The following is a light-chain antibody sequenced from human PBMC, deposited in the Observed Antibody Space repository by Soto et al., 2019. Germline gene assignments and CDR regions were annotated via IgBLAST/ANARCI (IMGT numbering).Light chain of an antibody. V-gene: IGLV1-40*01. Sequence: QPVLAQPPSMSGAPGQRVTISCTGTSSNIGTNYDVNWYQHLPGTAPKLLIYGRNNRPSGVPDRFSGSRSGTSASLAITGLQAEDEADYYCQSYDSSLPGWVFGGGTQLTVL. CDR3: QSYDSSLPGWV. CDR1: SSNIGTNYD. J-gene: IGLJ3*02. CDR2: GRN.